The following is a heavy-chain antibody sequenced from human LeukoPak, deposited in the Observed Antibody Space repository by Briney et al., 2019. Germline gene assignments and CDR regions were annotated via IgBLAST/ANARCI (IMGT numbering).Heavy chain of an antibody. V-gene: IGHV1-18*04. CDR3: ARDQYLHSQWRGFGY. CDR1: GYSFTSYW. J-gene: IGHJ4*02. Sequence: GESLKISCKGSGYSFTSYWIGWVRQAPGQGLEWMGWISAYNGNTNYAQKLQGRVTMTTDTSTSTAYMELRSLRSDDTAVYYCARDQYLHSQWRGFGYWGQGTLVTVSS. D-gene: IGHD6-19*01. CDR2: ISAYNGNT.